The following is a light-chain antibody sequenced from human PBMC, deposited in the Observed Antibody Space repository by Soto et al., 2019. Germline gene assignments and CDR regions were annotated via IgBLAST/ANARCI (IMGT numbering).Light chain of an antibody. Sequence: EIVMRQSAETLTVTPGEVATLACWASQSVTSNLAWYQQKRGQAPRLLIYAASTRATGVPARFSGSGSGIEFTLTFCSLHSKDFALYYCQQYTAWPPVTIAQGTRLEIK. V-gene: IGKV3D-15*01. CDR1: QSVTSN. CDR2: AAS. J-gene: IGKJ5*01. CDR3: QQYTAWPPVT.